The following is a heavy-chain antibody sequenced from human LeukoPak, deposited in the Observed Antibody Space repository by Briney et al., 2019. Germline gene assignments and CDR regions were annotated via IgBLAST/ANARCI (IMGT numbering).Heavy chain of an antibody. CDR1: GFTFSSYA. D-gene: IGHD6-19*01. J-gene: IGHJ4*02. Sequence: GGSLRLSCVASGFTFSSYAMSWLRQAPGKGLEWVSLISGSGGSTYYADSVKGRFTISRDNSKNTLYLQMNSLRAEDTAVYYCSKRSSGGWSDYWGQGTLVTVSS. CDR3: SKRSSGGWSDY. CDR2: ISGSGGST. V-gene: IGHV3-23*01.